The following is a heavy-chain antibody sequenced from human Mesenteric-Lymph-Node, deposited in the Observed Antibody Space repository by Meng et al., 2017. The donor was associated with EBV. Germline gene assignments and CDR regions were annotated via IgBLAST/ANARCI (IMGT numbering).Heavy chain of an antibody. V-gene: IGHV4-39*07. J-gene: IGHJ4*02. CDR3: ATSSLTVDY. CDR1: GGSFSGSSNH. Sequence: RRRGRGQGPWNPSRAMSPPRPVSGGSFSGSSNHWGWVRQPPGKGLEWIGSIYYSGSTYYNPSLKSRVTISVDTSKNQFSLKLSSVTAADTAVYYCATSSLTVDYWGQGTLVTVSS. CDR2: IYYSGST.